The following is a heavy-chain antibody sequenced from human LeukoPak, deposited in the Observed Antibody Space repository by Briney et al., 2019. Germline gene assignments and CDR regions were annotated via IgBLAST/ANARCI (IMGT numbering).Heavy chain of an antibody. CDR2: ISSTGTTI. D-gene: IGHD1-7*01. J-gene: IGHJ6*03. V-gene: IGHV3-11*01. CDR1: GFTFSDYY. Sequence: GGSLRLSCAASGFTFSDYYMSWIRQAPGKGLEWVSYISSTGTTIYYADSLKGRFTISRDNTKNSLYLQMNSLRAEDTAVYYCARGMKLRNYYYYYYYMDVWGKGPTVTVSS. CDR3: ARGMKLRNYYYYYYYMDV.